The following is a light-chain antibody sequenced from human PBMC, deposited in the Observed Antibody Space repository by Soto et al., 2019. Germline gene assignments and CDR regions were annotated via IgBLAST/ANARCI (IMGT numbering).Light chain of an antibody. CDR2: WAS. V-gene: IGKV4-1*01. J-gene: IGKJ3*01. CDR3: HKYYSTPLT. Sequence: DIVMTQSPDSLAVSLGERATINCKSSQSVLYSSNNKNYLAWYQQKPGQPPKLLIYWASTRESGVPDRFSGSGSGTDFTLNISSLQAEDVAVYYCHKYYSTPLTFGPGTKVDIQ. CDR1: QSVLYSSNNKNY.